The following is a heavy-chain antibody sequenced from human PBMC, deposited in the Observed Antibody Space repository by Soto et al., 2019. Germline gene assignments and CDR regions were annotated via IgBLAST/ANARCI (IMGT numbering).Heavy chain of an antibody. J-gene: IGHJ5*02. CDR1: GFTFSSYA. V-gene: IGHV3-23*01. CDR3: AKGALRGYYDILTGYLYNWFDP. Sequence: SGGSLRLSCAASGFTFSSYAMSWVRQAPGKGLEWVSAISGSGGSTYYADSVKGRFTISRDNSKNTLYLQMNSLRAEDTAVYYCAKGALRGYYDILTGYLYNWFDPWGQGTLVTVSS. CDR2: ISGSGGST. D-gene: IGHD3-9*01.